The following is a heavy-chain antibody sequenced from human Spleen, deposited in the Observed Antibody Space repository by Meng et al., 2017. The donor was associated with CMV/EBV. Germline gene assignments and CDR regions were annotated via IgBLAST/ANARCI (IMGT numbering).Heavy chain of an antibody. J-gene: IGHJ4*02. CDR2: IIPHSGDT. CDR3: ARVEISFDH. D-gene: IGHD2/OR15-2a*01. CDR1: GYTFSDYY. Sequence: KVSCKASGYTFSDYYMHVVRQNTRQGLEWMGWIIPHSGDTNFAQKFQGRVRMTRDTSINTVYMELSRLRSDDTAMYYCARVEISFDHWGQGTLVTVSS. V-gene: IGHV1-2*02.